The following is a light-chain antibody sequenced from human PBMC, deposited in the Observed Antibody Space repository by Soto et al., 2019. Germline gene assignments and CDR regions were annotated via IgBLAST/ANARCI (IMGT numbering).Light chain of an antibody. CDR1: HGVGNN. Sequence: VMTQSPTTLSVSPGERATLSCRASHGVGNNLAWYQQKPGQAPRLLIYGASTRATGIPARFSGSGSGTEFTLTISSLQSEDFAVYYCQQYNNWPPLTFGQGTKV. CDR3: QQYNNWPPLT. V-gene: IGKV3-15*01. CDR2: GAS. J-gene: IGKJ1*01.